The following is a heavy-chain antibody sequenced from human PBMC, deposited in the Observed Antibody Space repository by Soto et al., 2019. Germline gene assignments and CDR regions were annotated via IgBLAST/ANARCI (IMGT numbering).Heavy chain of an antibody. CDR2: IYSGGST. D-gene: IGHD2-21*02. CDR3: XXXXYXGGDCXXEAXYYYXXDV. J-gene: IGHJ6*02. V-gene: IGHV3-53*02. Sequence: EVQLVXTGGGLIQPXXSLXLSCAASGFTVSSNYMSWVRQAPGKGLEWVSVIYSGGSTYYADSVKRRFTXXXXXXXXTXXXXXXXXXXXXXXXXXXXXXXYXGGDCXXEAXYYYXXDVWGQGTTVTV. CDR1: GFTVSSNY.